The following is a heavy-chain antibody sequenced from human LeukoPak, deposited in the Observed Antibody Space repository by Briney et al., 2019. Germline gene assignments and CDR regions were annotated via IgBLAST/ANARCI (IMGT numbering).Heavy chain of an antibody. D-gene: IGHD3-10*01. Sequence: GGSLRLSCAASGFTFDDYAMHWVRQAPGKGLEWVSAISGSGGSTYYADSVKGRFTISRDNSKNTLYLQMNSLRAEDTAVYYCAKKHYYGSGSYYYWGQGTLVTVSS. V-gene: IGHV3-23*01. CDR1: GFTFDDYA. CDR3: AKKHYYGSGSYYY. CDR2: ISGSGGST. J-gene: IGHJ4*02.